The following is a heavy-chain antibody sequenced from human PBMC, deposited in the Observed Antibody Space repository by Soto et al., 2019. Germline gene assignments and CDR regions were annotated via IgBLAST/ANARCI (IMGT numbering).Heavy chain of an antibody. V-gene: IGHV3-30-3*01. CDR3: ARENSRISPRLFQH. CDR1: GFIFSDYV. J-gene: IGHJ1*01. CDR2: ISPAGTNQ. Sequence: GGSLRLSCVASGFIFSDYVMHWARQAPGKGLEWVALISPAGTNQYYADSAKGRFTISRDNSKNTLYLQMNSLRPEDTGLYYCARENSRISPRLFQHWGHGTLVTVSS. D-gene: IGHD6-6*01.